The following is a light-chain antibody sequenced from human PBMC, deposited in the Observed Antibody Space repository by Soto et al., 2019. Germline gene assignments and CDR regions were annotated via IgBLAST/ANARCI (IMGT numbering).Light chain of an antibody. V-gene: IGLV2-23*01. CDR1: SSDVGRYNL. CDR2: EGT. CDR3: SAYACSSIVL. Sequence: QSALTQPASVSGSPGQSITISCTGTSSDVGRYNLVSWYQQYPGKAPKIMFYEGTKRPSGVSNRFSGSKSGNTASLIISGLQAEDEADYFCSAYACSSIVLFGGGTQLTVL. J-gene: IGLJ3*02.